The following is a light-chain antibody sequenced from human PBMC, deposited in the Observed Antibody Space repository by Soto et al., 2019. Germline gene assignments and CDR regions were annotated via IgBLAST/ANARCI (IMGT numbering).Light chain of an antibody. V-gene: IGKV3-15*01. Sequence: EIVMTQSPATLSVSPGERATLSCRASQSVSSNLAWYQQKPGQAPRLLIYGASTRATGIAARFSGSGSGTEFTLTISSLQSEDFAIYYCQQYNKWPREVGTFGQGTKVEIK. J-gene: IGKJ1*01. CDR2: GAS. CDR3: QQYNKWPREVGT. CDR1: QSVSSN.